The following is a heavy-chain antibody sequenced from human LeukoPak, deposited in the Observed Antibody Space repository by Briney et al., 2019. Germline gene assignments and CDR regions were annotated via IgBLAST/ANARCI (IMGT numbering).Heavy chain of an antibody. J-gene: IGHJ5*02. Sequence: SETLSLTCTVSGGSVTTYYWSWTRQLPGQGLEWIGNIYYSVSTYYNPSLKSRVTISVDTSKNQFSLKLSSMTAADTAVYYCARGSGTTVTTAYFDPWGQGTLVTVSS. CDR1: GGSVTTYY. CDR2: IYYSVST. D-gene: IGHD4-17*01. V-gene: IGHV4-59*06. CDR3: ARGSGTTVTTAYFDP.